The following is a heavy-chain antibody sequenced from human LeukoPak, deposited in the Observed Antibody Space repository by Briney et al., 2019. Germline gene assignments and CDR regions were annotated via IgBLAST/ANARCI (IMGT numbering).Heavy chain of an antibody. CDR1: GFTFSSYG. CDR2: IWYDGSNK. Sequence: GGSLRLSCAAPGFTFSSYGMHWVRKAPGKGLEWVAVIWYDGSNKYYADSVKGRFTISRDNSKNTLYLQMNSLRAEDTAVYYCARAHYYGSGSYYQYFQHWGQGTLVTVSS. V-gene: IGHV3-33*01. J-gene: IGHJ1*01. CDR3: ARAHYYGSGSYYQYFQH. D-gene: IGHD3-10*01.